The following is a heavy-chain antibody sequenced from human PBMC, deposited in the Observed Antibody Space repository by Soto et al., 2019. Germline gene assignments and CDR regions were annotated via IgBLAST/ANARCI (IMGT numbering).Heavy chain of an antibody. CDR3: AKNQGVELVPLATVDWFDP. D-gene: IGHD1-26*01. V-gene: IGHV3-23*01. CDR1: GFIFENFG. CDR2: ISGSGFKK. J-gene: IGHJ5*02. Sequence: GGSLRLSCAASGFIFENFGMSWVRQAPGKGLEWISPISGSGFKKYYADSVKGRFTTSRDNSKSTVYLELNNLSAEDTAVYHCAKNQGVELVPLATVDWFDPWGQGSVVTVSS.